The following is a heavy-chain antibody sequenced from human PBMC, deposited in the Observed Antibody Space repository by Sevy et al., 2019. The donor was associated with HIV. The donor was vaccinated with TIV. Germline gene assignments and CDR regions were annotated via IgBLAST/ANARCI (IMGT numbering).Heavy chain of an antibody. V-gene: IGHV3-53*01. J-gene: IGHJ6*02. D-gene: IGHD6-13*01. CDR2: IYSGGST. Sequence: GSLRLSCAASGFTVSSNYMSWVRQAPGKGLEWVSVIYSGGSTYYADSVKGRFTISRDNSKNTLYLQMNSLRAEDTAVYYCARDPSAGTYYYYGMDVWGQGTTVTVSS. CDR1: GFTVSSNY. CDR3: ARDPSAGTYYYYGMDV.